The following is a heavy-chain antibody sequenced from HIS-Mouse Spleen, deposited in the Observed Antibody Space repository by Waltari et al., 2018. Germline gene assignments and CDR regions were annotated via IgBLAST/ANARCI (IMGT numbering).Heavy chain of an antibody. CDR3: AREIPYSSSWYDWYFDL. CDR1: GGSISSSSYY. CDR2: IFYSGHT. D-gene: IGHD6-13*01. Sequence: QLQLQESGPGLVKPSETLSLTCTVSGGSISSSSYYWGWIRQPPGKGLEWIGSIFYSGHTYYHPSLKSRGTISVDTSKNQFSLKLSSVTAADTAVYYCAREIPYSSSWYDWYFDLWGRGTLVTVSS. V-gene: IGHV4-39*07. J-gene: IGHJ2*01.